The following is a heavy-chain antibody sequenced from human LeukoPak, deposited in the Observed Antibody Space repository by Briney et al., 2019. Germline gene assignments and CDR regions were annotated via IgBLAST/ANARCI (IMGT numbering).Heavy chain of an antibody. D-gene: IGHD3-22*01. J-gene: IGHJ4*02. V-gene: IGHV3-23*01. CDR2: ISGGGGTT. Sequence: GGSLRLSCAASGFTFSSYAMRWVRQAPGKRLEWVSAISGGGGTTYYADSVKGRFTISRDNSKNTLFLQMNSLRAEDTAVYYCATDSGLYTSGYYGHWGQGTLVTVSS. CDR1: GFTFSSYA. CDR3: ATDSGLYTSGYYGH.